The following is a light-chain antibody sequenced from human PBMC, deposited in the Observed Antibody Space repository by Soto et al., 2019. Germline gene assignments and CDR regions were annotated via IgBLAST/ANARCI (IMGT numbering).Light chain of an antibody. CDR1: QSISSW. V-gene: IGKV1-5*03. CDR2: KAS. CDR3: QQRSNWPLLT. J-gene: IGKJ4*01. Sequence: DIQMTQSPSTLSASVGDRVTITCRASQSISSWLAWYQQKPGKAPRLLIYKASSLESGVPSRFSGSGSGTEFTLTISSLQPDDFAVYYCQQRSNWPLLTFGGGTKV.